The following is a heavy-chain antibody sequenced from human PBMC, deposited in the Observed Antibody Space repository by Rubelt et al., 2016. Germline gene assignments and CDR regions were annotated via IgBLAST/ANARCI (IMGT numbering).Heavy chain of an antibody. CDR2: FSDDGGST. V-gene: IGHV3-23*01. D-gene: IGHD7-27*01. J-gene: IGHJ4*02. Sequence: EVQLLESGGGLVQPGGSLRLSCAASGFTFSSSDMSWVRQAPGKGLEWVSAFSDDGGSTNYADSVKGRFTISRDTSKNTLYLQMNSLRADDTAVYYCAILTGALTDYWGQGTLVTVSS. CDR1: GFTFSSSD. CDR3: AILTGALTDY.